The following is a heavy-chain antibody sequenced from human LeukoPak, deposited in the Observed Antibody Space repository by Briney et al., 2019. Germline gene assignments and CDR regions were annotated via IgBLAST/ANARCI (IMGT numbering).Heavy chain of an antibody. Sequence: GGSLRLSCAASGFTFSSYSMNWVRQAPGKGLEWVSSISSSSSYIYYADSVKGRFTISRDNAKNSLYLQMNSLRAEDTAVYYCARDLIGGNRYCSSTSCYKDWGQGTLATVSS. J-gene: IGHJ4*02. CDR2: ISSSSSYI. CDR3: ARDLIGGNRYCSSTSCYKD. V-gene: IGHV3-21*01. CDR1: GFTFSSYS. D-gene: IGHD2-2*02.